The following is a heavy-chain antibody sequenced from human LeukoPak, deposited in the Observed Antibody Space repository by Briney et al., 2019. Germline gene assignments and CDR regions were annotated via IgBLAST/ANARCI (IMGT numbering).Heavy chain of an antibody. CDR1: GGSISSSNW. CDR2: IYHSGST. J-gene: IGHJ6*03. V-gene: IGHV4-4*02. CDR3: ARGRSSMVRGYYYYYMDV. D-gene: IGHD3-10*01. Sequence: TSETLSLTCAVSGGSISSSNWWSWVRQPPGKGLEWIGEIYHSGSTNYNPSLKSRVTISVDKSKNQFSLKLSSVTAADTAVYYCARGRSSMVRGYYYYYMDVWGKGTTVTISS.